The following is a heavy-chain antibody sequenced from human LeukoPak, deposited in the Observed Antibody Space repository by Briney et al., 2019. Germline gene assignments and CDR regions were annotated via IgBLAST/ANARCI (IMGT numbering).Heavy chain of an antibody. D-gene: IGHD3-16*02. CDR3: ARSHDHLWGNYPDY. V-gene: IGHV4/OR15-8*01. CDR1: GGSIDSTNW. J-gene: IGHJ4*02. Sequence: SETLSLTCDVSGGSIDSTNWWNWVRQPPGQGLEWIGEIHHDGRINYNPSLKSRVTLSVDKSKNQFSLRLNSVTAADTAMYYCARSHDHLWGNYPDYWGQGTLVTVSS. CDR2: IHHDGRI.